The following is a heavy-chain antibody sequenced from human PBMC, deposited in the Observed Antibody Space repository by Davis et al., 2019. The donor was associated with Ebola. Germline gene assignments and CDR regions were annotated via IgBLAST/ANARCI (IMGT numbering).Heavy chain of an antibody. CDR3: ARHVNGDFWYFDL. Sequence: GESLKISCAASGFTLSGYGMHWVRQAPGKGLEWVSVIYRDERTYYADSVKGRFTVSRDNSENMLYLQMSTLRAEDTAVYYCARHVNGDFWYFDLWGRGTRVTVSS. CDR1: GFTLSGYG. CDR2: IYRDERT. V-gene: IGHV3-66*04. J-gene: IGHJ2*01. D-gene: IGHD4-17*01.